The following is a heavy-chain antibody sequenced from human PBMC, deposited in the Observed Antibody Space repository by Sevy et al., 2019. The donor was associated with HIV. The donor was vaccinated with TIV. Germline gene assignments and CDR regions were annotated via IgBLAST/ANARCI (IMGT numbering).Heavy chain of an antibody. CDR3: AKEYGDYGYYFDY. CDR2: ISWNSGSI. Sequence: GGSLRLSCAASGFTFDDYAMHWVRQAPGKGLEWVSGISWNSGSIGYADSVKGRFTISRDNAKNSLYLQMNSLRAEDTALYYCAKEYGDYGYYFDYWGQGTLVTVSS. D-gene: IGHD4-17*01. V-gene: IGHV3-9*01. J-gene: IGHJ4*02. CDR1: GFTFDDYA.